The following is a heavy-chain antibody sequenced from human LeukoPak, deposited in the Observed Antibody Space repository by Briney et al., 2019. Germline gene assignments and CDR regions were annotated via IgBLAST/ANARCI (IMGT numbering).Heavy chain of an antibody. D-gene: IGHD7-27*01. J-gene: IGHJ6*03. CDR1: GGSISSGGYS. Sequence: SETLSLTCAVSGGSISSGGYSWSWIRQPPGKGLEWIGYIYHSGSTYYNPSLKRRVTISVDRSKNQFSLKLSSVTAADTAVYYCARGANWGSDYYYYYYMDVWGKGTTVTVSS. CDR2: IYHSGST. CDR3: ARGANWGSDYYYYYYMDV. V-gene: IGHV4-30-2*01.